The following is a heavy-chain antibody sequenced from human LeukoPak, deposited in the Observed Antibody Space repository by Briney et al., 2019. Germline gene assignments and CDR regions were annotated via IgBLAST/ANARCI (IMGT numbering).Heavy chain of an antibody. V-gene: IGHV1-69*02. J-gene: IGHJ4*02. CDR3: ARGRGRITIFGVVTKDYFDY. D-gene: IGHD3-3*01. CDR1: GGTFSSYT. CDR2: IIPILGIA. Sequence: SVKVSCKASGGTFSSYTISWVRQAPGQGLEWMGRIIPILGIANYAQKYQGKVTFTADKSTSTAYMELSSLRSEDTAVYYCARGRGRITIFGVVTKDYFDYWGQGTLVTVSS.